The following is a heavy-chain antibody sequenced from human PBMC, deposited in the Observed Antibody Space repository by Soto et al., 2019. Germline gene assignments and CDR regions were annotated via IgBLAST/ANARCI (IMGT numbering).Heavy chain of an antibody. CDR2: IYSGGGT. V-gene: IGHV3-66*01. CDR3: AGGNGNGYFDY. Sequence: GGSLRLSCAASGFTVGSNYMFWVRQAPGKGLEWVSTIYSGGGTYYADSVKGRFTISRDNPKNTLYLQMNSLRAEDTAVYYCAGGNGNGYFDYWGQGTLVTVSS. J-gene: IGHJ4*02. CDR1: GFTVGSNY. D-gene: IGHD5-18*01.